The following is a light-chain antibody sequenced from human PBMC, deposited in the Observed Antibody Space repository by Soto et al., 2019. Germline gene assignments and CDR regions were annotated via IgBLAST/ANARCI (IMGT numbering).Light chain of an antibody. CDR1: QSVLYSSNNKNY. J-gene: IGKJ1*01. CDR2: WAS. V-gene: IGKV4-1*01. CDR3: QQYYNEGT. Sequence: DIVMTQSPDSLAVSLGERATINCKSSQSVLYSSNNKNYLAWYQQKPGQPPKLLIYWASTRESGVPDRFSGSGSGTDFTLTISSLQAEDVAVYYCQQYYNEGTFGQGTKVEIK.